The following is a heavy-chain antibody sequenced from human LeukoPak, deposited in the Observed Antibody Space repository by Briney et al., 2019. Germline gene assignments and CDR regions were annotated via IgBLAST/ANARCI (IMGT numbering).Heavy chain of an antibody. CDR2: ISGSGGST. CDR1: GFTFSSYA. CDR3: AKDLRGRWHCSSTSCPF. J-gene: IGHJ4*02. Sequence: GGSLRLSCAASGFTFSSYAMSWVRQAPGKGLEWVSAISGSGGSTYYADSVKGRFTISRDNSKNTLYLQMNSLRAEDTAVYYCAKDLRGRWHCSSTSCPFWGQGTLVTVSS. D-gene: IGHD2-2*01. V-gene: IGHV3-23*01.